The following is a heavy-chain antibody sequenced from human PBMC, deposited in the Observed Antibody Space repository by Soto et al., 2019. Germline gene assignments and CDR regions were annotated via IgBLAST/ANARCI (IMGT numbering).Heavy chain of an antibody. D-gene: IGHD6-19*01. CDR2: ISYDGSNK. CDR1: GFTFSSYG. Sequence: QVQLVESGGGVVQPGRSLRLSCAASGFTFSSYGMHWVRQAPGKGLEWVAVISYDGSNKYYADSVKGRFTISRDNSKNTLYLQMNSLRAEDTAVYYCAKDRERYSSGWYQNYYYGMDVWGQGTTVTVSS. J-gene: IGHJ6*02. V-gene: IGHV3-30*18. CDR3: AKDRERYSSGWYQNYYYGMDV.